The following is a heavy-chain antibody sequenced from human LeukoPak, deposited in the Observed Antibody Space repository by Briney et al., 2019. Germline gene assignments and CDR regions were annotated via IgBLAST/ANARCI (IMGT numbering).Heavy chain of an antibody. V-gene: IGHV3-23*01. D-gene: IGHD6-13*01. Sequence: GGSLRLSCAVSGFTFSSYAMSWVRQAPGKGLEWVSAISGSGGSTYYADSVKGRFTISRDNSKNTLYLQMNSLRAEDTALYYCAKDKAAAGTRADFYYYGMDVWGQGTTVTVSS. CDR3: AKDKAAAGTRADFYYYGMDV. CDR1: GFTFSSYA. J-gene: IGHJ6*02. CDR2: ISGSGGST.